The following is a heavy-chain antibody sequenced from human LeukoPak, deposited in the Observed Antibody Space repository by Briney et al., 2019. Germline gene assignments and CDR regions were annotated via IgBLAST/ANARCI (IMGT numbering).Heavy chain of an antibody. CDR3: AELGITMIGGV. V-gene: IGHV3-48*03. Sequence: HPGGSLRLACAASGFTFSSYEMNWVRQAPWKGLEWVSYISSSGSTIYYADSVKGRFTISRDNAKNSLYLQMNSLRAEDTAVYYCAELGITMIGGVWGKGTTVTISS. D-gene: IGHD3-10*02. CDR1: GFTFSSYE. CDR2: ISSSGSTI. J-gene: IGHJ6*04.